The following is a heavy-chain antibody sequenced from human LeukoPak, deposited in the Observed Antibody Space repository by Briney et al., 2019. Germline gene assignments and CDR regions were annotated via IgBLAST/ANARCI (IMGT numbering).Heavy chain of an antibody. V-gene: IGHV1-18*01. CDR1: GYTFTSYG. Sequence: GASVQVSCKASGYTFTSYGISWVRQAPGQGLEWMGWISAYNGNTNYAQKLQGRVTMTTDTSTSTATMELRSLRSDDTAVYYCARDTGSSGRFDYWGQGTLVTVSS. D-gene: IGHD6-19*01. CDR3: ARDTGSSGRFDY. J-gene: IGHJ4*02. CDR2: ISAYNGNT.